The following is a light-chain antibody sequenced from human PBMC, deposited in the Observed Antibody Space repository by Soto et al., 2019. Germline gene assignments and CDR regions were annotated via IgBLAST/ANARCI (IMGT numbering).Light chain of an antibody. CDR2: DVG. Sequence: QSALTQPRSVSGSPGQSVTISCTGTSSDVGNYKYVSWYRHLPGRAPQLMIFDVGKRPSGVPDRFSGSKSGNTASLTISDLQAEDEADYYCCSYAGTYIPYVFGTGTKLTVL. V-gene: IGLV2-11*01. J-gene: IGLJ1*01. CDR3: CSYAGTYIPYV. CDR1: SSDVGNYKY.